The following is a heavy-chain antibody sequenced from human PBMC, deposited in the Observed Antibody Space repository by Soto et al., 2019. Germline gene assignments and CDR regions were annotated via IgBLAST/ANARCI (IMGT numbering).Heavy chain of an antibody. CDR1: GYTFTSYY. Sequence: ASVKVSCKASGYTFTSYYMHWVRQAPGQGLEWMGIINPSGGSTSYAQKFQGRVTMTRDTSTSTVYMELSSLRSEDTAVYYCARDHHMTTVTTGYYYYGVDVWGQGTTVTVSS. CDR3: ARDHHMTTVTTGYYYYGVDV. J-gene: IGHJ6*02. V-gene: IGHV1-46*01. D-gene: IGHD4-4*01. CDR2: INPSGGST.